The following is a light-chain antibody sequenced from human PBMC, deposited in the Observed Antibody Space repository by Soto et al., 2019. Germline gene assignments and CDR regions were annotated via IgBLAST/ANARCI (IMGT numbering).Light chain of an antibody. CDR3: QHHNSYSEA. CDR1: QSISSY. V-gene: IGKV1-9*01. Sequence: DIQLTQSPSSLSASVGDRVTITCRASQSISSYLEWYQQKPGKAPKLLIYSASTLQSGVPSRFSGSGSGTEFTLTISSLQPDDFATYYCQHHNSYSEAFGQGTKVDIK. J-gene: IGKJ1*01. CDR2: SAS.